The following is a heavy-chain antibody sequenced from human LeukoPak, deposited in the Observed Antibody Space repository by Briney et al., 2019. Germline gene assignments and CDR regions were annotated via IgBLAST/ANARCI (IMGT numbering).Heavy chain of an antibody. CDR2: IYSTGST. J-gene: IGHJ3*02. CDR3: ARHFSMTHAFDI. Sequence: SETLSLTCTVSGGSMSDYYWSWIRQPPGKGLERIGYIYSTGSTNYNPSLKSRVTISLDTSKSQFSLKLSSVTAADTALYYCARHFSMTHAFDIWGQGTLVTVSS. D-gene: IGHD3-22*01. V-gene: IGHV4-59*01. CDR1: GGSMSDYY.